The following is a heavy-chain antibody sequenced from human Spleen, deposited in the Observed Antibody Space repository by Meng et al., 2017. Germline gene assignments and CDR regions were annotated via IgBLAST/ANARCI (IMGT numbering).Heavy chain of an antibody. V-gene: IGHV4-34*01. Sequence: QLQLPQCGAGLLKPSETLSLTCVVSGGSFNDYYWSWIRQPPGKGLEWIGEINHSGSTNYNPSLESRATISVDTSQNNLSLKLSSVTAADSAVYYCARGPTTMAHDFDYWGQGTLVTVSS. CDR2: INHSGST. CDR1: GGSFNDYY. J-gene: IGHJ4*02. D-gene: IGHD4-11*01. CDR3: ARGPTTMAHDFDY.